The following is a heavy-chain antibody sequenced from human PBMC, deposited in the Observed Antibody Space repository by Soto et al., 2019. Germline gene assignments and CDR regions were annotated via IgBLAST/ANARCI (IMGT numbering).Heavy chain of an antibody. Sequence: NLYPRCAVSGDFSSSGDSSWGWIRQTPGRGLEWIGHIYHGGTTFYNPSLKSRVAISEDRSKNHFSLNPSSVTAADTDAYYCARGRTGLFCIRTRCPGSWFVLCGQGPLVT. CDR1: GDFSSSGDSS. CDR2: IYHGGTT. D-gene: IGHD3-3*02. V-gene: IGHV4-30-2*01. J-gene: IGHJ5*02. CDR3: ARGRTGLFCIRTRCPGSWFVL.